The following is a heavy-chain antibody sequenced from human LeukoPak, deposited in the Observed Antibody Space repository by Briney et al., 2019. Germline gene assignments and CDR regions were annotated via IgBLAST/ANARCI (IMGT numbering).Heavy chain of an antibody. CDR1: GFTFSSYS. CDR2: ISSSSSYI. Sequence: GGSLRLSCAASGFTFSSYSMNWVRQAPGKGLEWVSSISSSSSYIYYADSVKGRFTISRDNAKNSLYLQMNSLRAEDTAVYYCTRDDSGGFGELAHDYWGQGTLVTVSS. D-gene: IGHD3-10*01. CDR3: TRDDSGGFGELAHDY. J-gene: IGHJ4*02. V-gene: IGHV3-21*01.